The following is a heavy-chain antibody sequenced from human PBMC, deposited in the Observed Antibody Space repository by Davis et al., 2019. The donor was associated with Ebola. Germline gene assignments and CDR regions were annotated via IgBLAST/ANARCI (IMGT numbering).Heavy chain of an antibody. CDR1: GYTFTSYG. CDR2: ISTYNGKT. Sequence: AASVKVSCKASGYTFTSYGISWVRQAPGQGLEWVGWISTYNGKTNYAQKLQGRVTMTTDTSTSTAYMELRSLRSDDTAVYYCARDQGYSSSWRYYYYGMDVWGQGTTVTVSS. J-gene: IGHJ6*02. D-gene: IGHD6-13*01. V-gene: IGHV1-18*04. CDR3: ARDQGYSSSWRYYYYGMDV.